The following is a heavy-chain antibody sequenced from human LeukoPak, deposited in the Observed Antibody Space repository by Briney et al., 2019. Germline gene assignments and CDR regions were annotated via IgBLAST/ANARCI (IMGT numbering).Heavy chain of an antibody. CDR1: GYTFTSYG. J-gene: IGHJ4*02. V-gene: IGHV1-18*01. D-gene: IGHD2-2*01. CDR2: ISAYNGNT. CDR3: ARDRPDYYCSSTSCSGLDY. Sequence: ASVKVSCKASGYTFTSYGISWVRQAPGQGLEWMGWISAYNGNTNYAQKLQGRVTMTTDTSTSTAYMELRSLRSDDTAVYCCARDRPDYYCSSTSCSGLDYWGQGTLVTVSS.